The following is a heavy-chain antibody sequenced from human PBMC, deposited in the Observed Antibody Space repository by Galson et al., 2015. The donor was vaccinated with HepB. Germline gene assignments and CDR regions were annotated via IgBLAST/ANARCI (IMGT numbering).Heavy chain of an antibody. Sequence: SLRLSCAASGFTFSNYGMHWVRQAPGKGLEWVAFIGSDGSKKYYADSVKGRFTISRGNSKNTLYRQMNSLRAEDTAVYYCAKDASNYYIHYWAQGTLVTISS. J-gene: IGHJ4*02. D-gene: IGHD4-11*01. CDR2: IGSDGSKK. V-gene: IGHV3-30*02. CDR3: AKDASNYYIHY. CDR1: GFTFSNYG.